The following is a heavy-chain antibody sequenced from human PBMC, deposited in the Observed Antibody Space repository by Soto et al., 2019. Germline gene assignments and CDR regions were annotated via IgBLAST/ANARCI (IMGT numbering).Heavy chain of an antibody. D-gene: IGHD6-13*01. J-gene: IGHJ5*02. CDR3: ASRFMWAAAGTRWFDP. V-gene: IGHV4-34*01. CDR1: GGSFSGYY. Sequence: SETLSLTCAVYGGSFSGYYWSWIRQPPGKGLEWIGEINHSGSTNYNPSLKSRVTISVDTSKNQFSLKLSSVTAADTAVYYCASRFMWAAAGTRWFDPWGQGTLVTVSS. CDR2: INHSGST.